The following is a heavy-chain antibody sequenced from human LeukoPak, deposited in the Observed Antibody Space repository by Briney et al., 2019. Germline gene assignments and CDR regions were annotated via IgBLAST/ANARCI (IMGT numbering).Heavy chain of an antibody. D-gene: IGHD1-26*01. V-gene: IGHV4-59*08. Sequence: SETLSLTCTVSGGSISSYYWSWIRQPPGKGLEWIGYIYYSGSTNYNPSLESRVTISVDTSKNQFSLKLRSVTAADTAVYYCAAGFSGRSDFWGQGTLVTVSS. CDR1: GGSISSYY. CDR2: IYYSGST. CDR3: AAGFSGRSDF. J-gene: IGHJ4*02.